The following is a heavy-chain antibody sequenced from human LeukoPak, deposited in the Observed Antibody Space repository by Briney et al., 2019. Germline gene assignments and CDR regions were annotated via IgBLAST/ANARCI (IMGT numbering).Heavy chain of an antibody. D-gene: IGHD3-22*01. Sequence: SETLSLTCTVSGGSISSSSYYWGWIRQPPGKGLEWIGSIYYSGSIYYNPSLKSRVTISVDTSKNQFSLKLSSVTAADTAVYYCARSSGYYSEYFQHWGQGTLVTVSS. J-gene: IGHJ1*01. V-gene: IGHV4-39*01. CDR2: IYYSGSI. CDR1: GGSISSSSYY. CDR3: ARSSGYYSEYFQH.